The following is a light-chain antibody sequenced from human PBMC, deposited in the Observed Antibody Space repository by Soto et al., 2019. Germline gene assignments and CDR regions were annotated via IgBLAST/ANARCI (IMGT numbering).Light chain of an antibody. J-gene: IGLJ3*02. CDR2: GNR. CDR1: TSNLGAGYD. CDR3: QAYDYSLTASV. Sequence: QSVLTQPPSVSGAPGQRVTLSCTGNTSNLGAGYDVHWYQQLLGAAPKLVIFGNRNRPSGVPERFSGSKSGTSASLAITGLQAEDEADYYCQAYDYSLTASVFGGGTKLTVL. V-gene: IGLV1-40*01.